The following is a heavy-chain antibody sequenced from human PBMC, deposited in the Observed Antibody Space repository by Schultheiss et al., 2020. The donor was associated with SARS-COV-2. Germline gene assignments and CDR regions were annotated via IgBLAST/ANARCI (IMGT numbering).Heavy chain of an antibody. CDR2: FYPSGST. CDR3: AKFYDSSGYYYVDY. CDR1: GYSINSGYH. J-gene: IGHJ4*02. D-gene: IGHD3-22*01. V-gene: IGHV4-38-2*02. Sequence: GSLRLSCSVSGYSINSGYHGGWIRQSPAKGLEWLGSFYPSGSTKYNPSLESRVTISLDTSKNQFSLKLSSVTAADTAVYYCAKFYDSSGYYYVDYWGQGTLVTVSS.